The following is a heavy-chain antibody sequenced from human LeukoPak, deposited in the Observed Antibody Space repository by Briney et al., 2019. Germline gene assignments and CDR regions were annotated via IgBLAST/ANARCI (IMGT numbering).Heavy chain of an antibody. J-gene: IGHJ4*02. CDR2: IHQDAGEK. CDR3: ASSKDHYCRY. CDR1: GFSFSDSW. V-gene: IGHV3-7*05. Sequence: PGGSLRLSCAASGFSFSDSWMTWVRQTPEKGLQWVASIHQDAGEKQYMDSVRGRFTISRDNARNSLYLQMNSLRVEDTAVYYCASSKDHYCRYWGQGTPVTVSS.